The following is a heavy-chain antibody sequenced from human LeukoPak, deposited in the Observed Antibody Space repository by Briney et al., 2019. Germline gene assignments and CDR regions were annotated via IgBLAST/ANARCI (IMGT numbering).Heavy chain of an antibody. D-gene: IGHD2-2*01. CDR3: AKAPPHFVVVPAAIDY. CDR2: ISGGGGNT. Sequence: PGGSLRLSCAASGFTFSSYAMNWVRQAPGKGLEWVSGISGGGGNTYYADSVKGRFTTSRGNSKNTLFLQMNSLRAEDTAVYYCAKAPPHFVVVPAAIDYWGQGTLVTVSS. CDR1: GFTFSSYA. J-gene: IGHJ4*02. V-gene: IGHV3-23*01.